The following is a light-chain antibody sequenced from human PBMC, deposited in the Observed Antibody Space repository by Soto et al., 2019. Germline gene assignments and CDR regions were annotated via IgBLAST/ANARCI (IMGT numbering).Light chain of an antibody. CDR2: SNN. Sequence: QSVLTQPPSASGTPGQRVTISCSGSSSNIGSNTVNWYQQLPGTAPKLLIYSNNQRPSGVPDRFSGSKSGTSASLAISGLQADDEANYYCSSFTSSTTPHVVFGGGTKLTVL. CDR1: SSNIGSNT. V-gene: IGLV1-44*01. CDR3: SSFTSSTTPHVV. J-gene: IGLJ2*01.